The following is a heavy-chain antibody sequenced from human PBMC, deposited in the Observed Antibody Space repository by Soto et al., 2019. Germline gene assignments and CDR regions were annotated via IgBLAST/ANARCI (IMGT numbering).Heavy chain of an antibody. V-gene: IGHV4-39*01. Sequence: QVQLQESGPVLVKPSETLSLTCAVSGDSISNSDAYWTWIRQPQGKGLEWIGTIYYSGITYYNPSLKSRVRMSVDTSQIQFSLKLSSVSATDTALFYCARHSGSYSLDYWGQGTLVTVSS. CDR3: ARHSGSYSLDY. D-gene: IGHD1-26*01. CDR2: IYYSGIT. J-gene: IGHJ4*02. CDR1: GDSISNSDAY.